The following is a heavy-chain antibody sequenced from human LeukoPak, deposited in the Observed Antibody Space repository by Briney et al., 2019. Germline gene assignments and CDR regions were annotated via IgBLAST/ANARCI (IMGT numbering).Heavy chain of an antibody. CDR3: AGGSGEATYYDILTGLLYYFDY. V-gene: IGHV4-34*01. Sequence: SETLSLTCAVYGGSFSGYYWSWIRQPPGKGLEWIGEINHSGSTNYNPSLKSRVTISVDTSKNQFSLKLSSVTAADTAVCYCAGGSGEATYYDILTGLLYYFDYWGQGTLVTVSS. D-gene: IGHD3-9*01. J-gene: IGHJ4*02. CDR2: INHSGST. CDR1: GGSFSGYY.